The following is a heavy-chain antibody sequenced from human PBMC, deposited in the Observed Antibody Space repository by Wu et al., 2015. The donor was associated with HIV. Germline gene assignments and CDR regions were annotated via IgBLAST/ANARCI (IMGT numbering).Heavy chain of an antibody. V-gene: IGHV1-46*01. CDR1: ENFFTGFY. Sequence: QVQLVQSGTEVKKRGASVKVSCKASENFFTGFYIHWVRQASGQGLEWMGWINPSGGSTSYAQKFQGRVTMTRDTSTSTVYMELSSLRSEDTAVYYCARDLGGYNYFDYWGQGTLVTVSS. CDR3: ARDLGGYNYFDY. CDR2: INPSGGST. J-gene: IGHJ4*02. D-gene: IGHD5-24*01.